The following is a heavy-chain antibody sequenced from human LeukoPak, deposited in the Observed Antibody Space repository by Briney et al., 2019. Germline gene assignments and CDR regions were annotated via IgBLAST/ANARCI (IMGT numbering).Heavy chain of an antibody. J-gene: IGHJ4*02. V-gene: IGHV1-2*02. Sequence: ASVKVSCKASGYTFTGYYMHWVRQAPGQGLEWMGWINPNSGGTNYAQKFQGRVTMTRDTSISTAYMELSRLRSDDTAVYYCARAMIVVGVSDYWGQGTLVTVSS. CDR2: INPNSGGT. CDR3: ARAMIVVGVSDY. D-gene: IGHD3-22*01. CDR1: GYTFTGYY.